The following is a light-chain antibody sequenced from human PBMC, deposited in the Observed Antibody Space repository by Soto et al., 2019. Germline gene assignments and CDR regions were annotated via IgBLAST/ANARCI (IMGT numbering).Light chain of an antibody. CDR1: QSVSSY. V-gene: IGKV3-11*01. CDR3: QQRSNWPPRT. J-gene: IGKJ1*01. CDR2: AAS. Sequence: EIVLTQSPATLSLFPGERATLSCRASQSVSSYLPCYQQNPGQAPRRLIYAASNRATSIPARFSCCGSGSDFYLTTYRLVPEYFSVYYCQQRSNWPPRTFGQGTKVEIK.